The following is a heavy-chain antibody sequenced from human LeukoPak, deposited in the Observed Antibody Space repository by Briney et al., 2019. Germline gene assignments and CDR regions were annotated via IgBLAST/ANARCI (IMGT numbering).Heavy chain of an antibody. V-gene: IGHV4-31*03. Sequence: SQTLSLTCTVSGGSISSGGYYWSWIRQHPGKGLEWIGYIYYSGSTYYNPSLKSRVTISVDTSKNQFSLKLSSVTVADTAVYYCAREYSSGYYPDWGQGTLVTVSS. CDR2: IYYSGST. J-gene: IGHJ4*02. CDR3: AREYSSGYYPD. CDR1: GGSISSGGYY. D-gene: IGHD3-22*01.